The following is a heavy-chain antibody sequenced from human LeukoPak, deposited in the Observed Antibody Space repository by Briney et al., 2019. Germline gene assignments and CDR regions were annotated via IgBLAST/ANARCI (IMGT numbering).Heavy chain of an antibody. J-gene: IGHJ4*02. D-gene: IGHD2-21*02. V-gene: IGHV3-48*02. CDR1: GFTFSDYA. CDR2: ISSRSGPVM. Sequence: AGSLRLSCEASGFTFSDYAMNWVRQAPGRGLEWLSYISSRSGPVMYYADSVKGRFTISRDNAKNSLYLQMNSLTDGDTAVYYCARQPELVTYFDYWGQGALVTVSS. CDR3: ARQPELVTYFDY.